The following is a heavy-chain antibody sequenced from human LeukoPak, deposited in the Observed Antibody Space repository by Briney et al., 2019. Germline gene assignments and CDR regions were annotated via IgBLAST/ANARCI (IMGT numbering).Heavy chain of an antibody. Sequence: SETLSLTCTVSGGSISSYYWSWIRQPPGKGLEWIGYIYYSGSTNYNPSLKSRVTISVDTSKNQFSLKLSSVTAADTAVYYCARGAVAAAGPPKFDYWWQGTLVTVSS. D-gene: IGHD6-13*01. CDR1: GGSISSYY. J-gene: IGHJ4*02. CDR3: ARGAVAAAGPPKFDY. V-gene: IGHV4-59*01. CDR2: IYYSGST.